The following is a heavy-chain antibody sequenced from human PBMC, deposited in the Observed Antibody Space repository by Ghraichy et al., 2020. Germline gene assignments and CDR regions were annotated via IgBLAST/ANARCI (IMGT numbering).Heavy chain of an antibody. CDR2: MYWDDDT. CDR3: AHRLAASGYHTFDI. J-gene: IGHJ3*02. Sequence: SGPTLVKPTQTLTLTCTLSGVSLTTTGVGVGWIRQPPGRALEWLALMYWDDDTRYSPSLRNRLTLTKDTSKNQLVLSLTHMEPLDTATYYCAHRLAASGYHTFDIWGQGTLVTVSS. D-gene: IGHD3-3*01. CDR1: GVSLTTTGVG. V-gene: IGHV2-5*02.